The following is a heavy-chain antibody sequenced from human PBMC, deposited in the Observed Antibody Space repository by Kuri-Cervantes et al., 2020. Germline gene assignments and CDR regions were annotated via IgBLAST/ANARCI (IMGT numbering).Heavy chain of an antibody. D-gene: IGHD1-26*01. V-gene: IGHV3-48*04. CDR3: ARGGEWELLAAFDI. J-gene: IGHJ3*02. CDR2: ISSSGSTL. Sequence: GESLKISCAASGFTFSSYGMHWVRQAPGKGLEWVSHISSSGSTLYYADSVKGRFTISRDNAKNSLYLQMNSLRAEDTAVYYCARGGEWELLAAFDIWGQGTMVTVSS. CDR1: GFTFSSYG.